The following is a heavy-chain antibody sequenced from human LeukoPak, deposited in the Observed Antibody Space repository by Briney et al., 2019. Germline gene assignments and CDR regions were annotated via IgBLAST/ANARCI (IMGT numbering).Heavy chain of an antibody. D-gene: IGHD3-9*01. J-gene: IGHJ4*02. CDR3: ARDYPDGGGGRYFDWLPVF. Sequence: SETLSLTCAVYGGSFSGYYWSWIRQPPGKGLEWIGEINHSGSTNYNPSLKSRVTISVDTYKNQFSLKLSSVTAADTAVYYCARDYPDGGGGRYFDWLPVFWGQGTLVTVSS. CDR1: GGSFSGYY. V-gene: IGHV4-34*01. CDR2: INHSGST.